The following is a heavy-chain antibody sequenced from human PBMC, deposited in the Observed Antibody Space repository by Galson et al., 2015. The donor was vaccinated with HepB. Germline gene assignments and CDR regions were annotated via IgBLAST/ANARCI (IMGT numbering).Heavy chain of an antibody. D-gene: IGHD1-26*01. V-gene: IGHV3-23*01. J-gene: IGHJ4*02. CDR3: AREYSGSHAPFDN. CDR1: GFTVSSHY. CDR2: ISSSGSGT. Sequence: SLRLSCAASGFTVSSHYMSWVRQAPGKGLEWVSSISSSGSGTYYADSVKGRFTVSRDNSKNTLYLVLNSLRAEDTALYFCAREYSGSHAPFDNWGQGTLVTVSS.